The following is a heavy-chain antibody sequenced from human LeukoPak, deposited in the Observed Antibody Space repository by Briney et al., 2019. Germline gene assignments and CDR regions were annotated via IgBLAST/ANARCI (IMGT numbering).Heavy chain of an antibody. Sequence: SETLSLTCTVSGGSISIGGYYWSWIRQHPGKGLEWIGYIYYSGSTYYNPSLKSRVTISVDTSKNQFSLKLSSVTAADTAVYYCGCYGSGSTYFDYWGQGTLVTVSS. CDR2: IYYSGST. CDR3: GCYGSGSTYFDY. V-gene: IGHV4-31*03. J-gene: IGHJ4*02. CDR1: GGSISIGGYY. D-gene: IGHD3-10*01.